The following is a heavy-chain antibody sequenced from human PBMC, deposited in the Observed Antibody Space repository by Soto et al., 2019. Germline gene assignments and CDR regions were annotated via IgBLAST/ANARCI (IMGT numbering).Heavy chain of an antibody. V-gene: IGHV3-23*01. CDR3: AKVGGSGGSCELRFDY. D-gene: IGHD2-15*01. J-gene: IGHJ4*02. CDR1: GFTFSSYA. Sequence: GGSLRLSCAASGFTFSSYAMSWVRQAPGKGLEWVSAISGSGGSTYYADSVKGRFTISRDNSKNTLYLQMNSLRAEDTAVYYCAKVGGSGGSCELRFDYWGQGTLVTVSS. CDR2: ISGSGGST.